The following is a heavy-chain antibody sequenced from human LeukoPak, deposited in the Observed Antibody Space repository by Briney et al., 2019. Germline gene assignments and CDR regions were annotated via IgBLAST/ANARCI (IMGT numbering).Heavy chain of an antibody. CDR1: GFTFSSYA. J-gene: IGHJ4*02. CDR2: ISGDGTNI. D-gene: IGHD7-27*01. CDR3: AKGQNWGSVYFDY. Sequence: GGSLRLSCAASGFTFSSYAMSWVCQAPGKGLEWVSAISGDGTNIVYADSVKGRLTISRDNSKSTLYLQMNSLRAEDTAVYYCAKGQNWGSVYFDYWGQGTLVTVSS. V-gene: IGHV3-23*01.